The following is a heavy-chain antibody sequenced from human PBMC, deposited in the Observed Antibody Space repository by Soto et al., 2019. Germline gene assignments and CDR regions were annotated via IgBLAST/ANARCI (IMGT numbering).Heavy chain of an antibody. V-gene: IGHV4-30-4*01. CDR3: AREYSSPSGGMDV. J-gene: IGHJ6*02. CDR1: GGSINGGDYH. CDR2: IYYSGRT. D-gene: IGHD5-12*01. Sequence: SETLSLTCTVSGGSINGGDYHWTWIRQTPGKGLEWIGAIYYSGRTYYNPSLKSRIRISVDTSKNQFSLKLSSVTAAETAVYYCAREYSSPSGGMDVWGQGNTVTVSS.